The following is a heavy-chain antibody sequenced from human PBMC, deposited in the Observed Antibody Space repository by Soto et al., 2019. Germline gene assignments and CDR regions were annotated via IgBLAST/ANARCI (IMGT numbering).Heavy chain of an antibody. Sequence: ASVKVSCKASGYTFTCYYMHWVRQAPGQGPEWMGWINPNSGGTNYAQKFRGWVTMTRDTSISTAYMELSRLRSDDTAVYYCARASSSWGYYYYGMDVWGQGTTVTVSS. D-gene: IGHD6-6*01. J-gene: IGHJ6*02. CDR1: GYTFTCYY. V-gene: IGHV1-2*04. CDR2: INPNSGGT. CDR3: ARASSSWGYYYYGMDV.